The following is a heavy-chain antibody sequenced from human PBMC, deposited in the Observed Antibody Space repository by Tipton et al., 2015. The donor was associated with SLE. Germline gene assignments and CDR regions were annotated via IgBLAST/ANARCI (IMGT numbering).Heavy chain of an antibody. CDR1: GFTFSIYA. J-gene: IGHJ6*02. CDR3: AREKGYGGYFYYGMDV. Sequence: SLRLSCAASGFTFSIYAMHWVRQAPGKGLEWVSLISYDGSDEYYADSVKGRFTISRDKSKNTLHLQMNSLRPEDTAVYFCAREKGYGGYFYYGMDVWGQGTTVTVSS. CDR2: ISYDGSDE. V-gene: IGHV3-30*04. D-gene: IGHD5-12*01.